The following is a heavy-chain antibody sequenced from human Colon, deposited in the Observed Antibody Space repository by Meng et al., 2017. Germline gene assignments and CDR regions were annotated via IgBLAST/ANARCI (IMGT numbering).Heavy chain of an antibody. CDR2: ISSSSSYI. D-gene: IGHD2-8*01. CDR3: ARKGYCNNGVCSAFDY. V-gene: IGHV3-21*01. J-gene: IGHJ4*02. Sequence: GESLKISCAASGFTFSSYSMNWVRQAPGKGLEWVSSISSSSSYIYYADSVKGRFTISRDNAKNSLYLQMNSLRAEDTAVYYCARKGYCNNGVCSAFDYWGQGTLVTVSS. CDR1: GFTFSSYS.